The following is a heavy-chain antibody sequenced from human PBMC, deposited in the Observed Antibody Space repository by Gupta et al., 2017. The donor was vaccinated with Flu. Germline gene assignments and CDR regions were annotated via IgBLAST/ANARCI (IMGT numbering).Heavy chain of an antibody. CDR2: LSASNGNT. D-gene: IGHD2-2*01. J-gene: IGHJ5*02. Sequence: QVQLVQSGAEVKKPGASVKVSCKASGYTFSRYGISWVRQAPGQGLEWMGWLSASNGNTNYAEKLQDRVTMTTDTSTSTAYMAVRSVTSADTAVYYGARDYCSRTSCFPYNWFDPWGKGTMVTGSS. CDR1: GYTFSRYG. V-gene: IGHV1-18*01. CDR3: ARDYCSRTSCFPYNWFDP.